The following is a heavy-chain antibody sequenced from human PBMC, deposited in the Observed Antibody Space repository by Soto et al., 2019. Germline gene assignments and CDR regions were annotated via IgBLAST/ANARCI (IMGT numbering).Heavy chain of an antibody. V-gene: IGHV4-59*08. D-gene: IGHD4-4*01. Sequence: PETLSLTCTVSGGSISSYYWSWIRQPPGKGLEWIGYIYYSGSTNYNPSLKSRVTISVDTSKNQFSLKLSSVTAADTAVYYCARLNVTTYYYYMDVWGKGTTVTVSS. CDR3: ARLNVTTYYYYMDV. J-gene: IGHJ6*03. CDR2: IYYSGST. CDR1: GGSISSYY.